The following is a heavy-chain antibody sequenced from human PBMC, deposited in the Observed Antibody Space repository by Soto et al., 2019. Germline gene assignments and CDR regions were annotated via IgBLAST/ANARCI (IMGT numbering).Heavy chain of an antibody. Sequence: SSETLSLTCTVSGGSISSGGYYWSWIRQHPGKGLEWIGYIYYSGSTYYNPSLKSRVTISVDTSKNQFSLKLSSVTAADTAVYYCASRHDSSGYFPSGWFDPWGQGTLVTVSS. V-gene: IGHV4-31*03. J-gene: IGHJ5*02. CDR3: ASRHDSSGYFPSGWFDP. CDR2: IYYSGST. CDR1: GGSISSGGYY. D-gene: IGHD3-22*01.